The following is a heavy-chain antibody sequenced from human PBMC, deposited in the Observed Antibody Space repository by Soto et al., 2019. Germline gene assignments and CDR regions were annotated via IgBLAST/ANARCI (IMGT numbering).Heavy chain of an antibody. Sequence: PGGSLRLSCAASGFTFSSYAMSWVRQAPGKGLEWVSAISGSGGSTYYADSVKGRFTISRDNSKNTLYLQMNSLRAEDTAVYYCAKDTTNWIERSHFDYWGQGTLVTVSS. J-gene: IGHJ4*02. CDR3: AKDTTNWIERSHFDY. CDR2: ISGSGGST. D-gene: IGHD1-20*01. CDR1: GFTFSSYA. V-gene: IGHV3-23*01.